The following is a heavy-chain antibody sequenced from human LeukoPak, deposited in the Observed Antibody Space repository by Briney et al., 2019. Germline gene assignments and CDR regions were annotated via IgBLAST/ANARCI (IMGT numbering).Heavy chain of an antibody. CDR1: GDSVSSNSAA. CDR3: ARDLIDPDIGSGDEYYFDY. V-gene: IGHV6-1*01. Sequence: SQTLSLTFAISGDSVSSNSAALNWIRQSPSRGLEWLGRTYYRSKWYNDYAVSVKSRITINPDTSKNQFSLQLNSVTPEDTAVYYCARDLIDPDIGSGDEYYFDYWGQGTLVTVSS. D-gene: IGHD2-15*01. J-gene: IGHJ4*02. CDR2: TYYRSKWYN.